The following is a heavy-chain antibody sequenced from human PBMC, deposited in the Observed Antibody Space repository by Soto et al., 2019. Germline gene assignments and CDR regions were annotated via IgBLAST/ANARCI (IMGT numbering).Heavy chain of an antibody. CDR3: AREKIYARDI. Sequence: QVQLQESGPGLVKPSGTLSLTCAVSGVSISIPNWWAWVRQAPGKGLEWIGEIDHSGTTNYNPSLNSRVDMSLDRSMNQFPLRISSVAGADTAHYFCAREKIYARDIWGQGTMVTVSS. J-gene: IGHJ3*02. CDR2: IDHSGTT. V-gene: IGHV4-4*02. D-gene: IGHD3-16*01. CDR1: GVSISIPNW.